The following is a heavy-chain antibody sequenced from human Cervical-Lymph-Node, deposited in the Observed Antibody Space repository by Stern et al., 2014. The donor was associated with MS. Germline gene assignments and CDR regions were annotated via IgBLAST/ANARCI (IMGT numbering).Heavy chain of an antibody. J-gene: IGHJ4*02. CDR1: GYAFTSYF. D-gene: IGHD3-3*01. Sequence: VQLVESGAEVKKPGASVKVSCKASGYAFTSYFIQWVRQAPGQGLDWMGLINPSGGSTIYAQKFLGRVTMTRDTSTSTVYMDLSSLRSEDTAVYYCARGEGRFAYWGQGTLVTVSS. V-gene: IGHV1-46*01. CDR2: INPSGGST. CDR3: ARGEGRFAY.